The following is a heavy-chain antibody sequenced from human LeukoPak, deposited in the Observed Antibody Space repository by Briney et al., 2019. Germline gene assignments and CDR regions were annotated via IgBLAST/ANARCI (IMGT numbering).Heavy chain of an antibody. J-gene: IGHJ4*02. D-gene: IGHD1-26*01. Sequence: PGGSLRLSCVASGFAFSGYGMHWVRQAPGKGLEWVALIWYDGSKENYADSVKGRFTISRDMSKNTLNLQMNSLRVEDTAVFYCARDLSFGSLDFRGQGTLVTVSS. CDR2: IWYDGSKE. CDR3: ARDLSFGSLDF. V-gene: IGHV3-33*01. CDR1: GFAFSGYG.